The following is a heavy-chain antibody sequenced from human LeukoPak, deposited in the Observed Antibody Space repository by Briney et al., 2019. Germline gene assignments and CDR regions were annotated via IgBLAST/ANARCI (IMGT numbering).Heavy chain of an antibody. Sequence: SETLSLTCTVSGVYISSYSWSWIRQPPGKGLEWIGYIYYNGSTNYNPSLKSLVTISVDTPKNQFSLKLRSVTAADTAVYYCARDRVGQQLVGRNYYYYYMDVWGKGTTVTISS. V-gene: IGHV4-59*01. CDR3: ARDRVGQQLVGRNYYYYYMDV. CDR1: GVYISSYS. D-gene: IGHD6-13*01. J-gene: IGHJ6*03. CDR2: IYYNGST.